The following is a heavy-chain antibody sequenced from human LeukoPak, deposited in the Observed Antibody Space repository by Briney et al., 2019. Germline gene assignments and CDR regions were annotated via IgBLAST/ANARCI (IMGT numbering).Heavy chain of an antibody. CDR1: GGTFSSYA. J-gene: IGHJ4*02. D-gene: IGHD2-15*01. Sequence: SVKVSCKASGGTFSSYAISWVRQGPGQGLEWMGGIIPIFGTANYAQKFQGRVTITADESTSTAYMELSSLRSEDTAVYYCARAGGGVYCSGGSCYNYWGQGTLVTVSS. V-gene: IGHV1-69*01. CDR3: ARAGGGVYCSGGSCYNY. CDR2: IIPIFGTA.